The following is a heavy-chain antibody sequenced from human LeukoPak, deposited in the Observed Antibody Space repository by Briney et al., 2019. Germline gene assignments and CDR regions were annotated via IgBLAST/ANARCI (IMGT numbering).Heavy chain of an antibody. J-gene: IGHJ4*02. CDR3: ARGPGSGYFPSYFDY. CDR2: IYPGDSDT. CDR1: GYSFTNYW. V-gene: IGHV5-51*01. Sequence: GESLKTSCKGSGYSFTNYWIGWVRQMPGKGLEWMGIIYPGDSDTRYSPSFQGQVTISADKSISTAFLQWSSLKASDTAMYYCARGPGSGYFPSYFDYWGQGTLVTVSS. D-gene: IGHD3-3*01.